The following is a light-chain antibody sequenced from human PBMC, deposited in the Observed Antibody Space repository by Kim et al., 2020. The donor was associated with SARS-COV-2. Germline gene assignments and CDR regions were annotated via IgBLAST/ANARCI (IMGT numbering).Light chain of an antibody. CDR1: SGHSSAA. J-gene: IGLJ3*02. V-gene: IGLV4-69*01. Sequence: SATLTCTLGSGHSSAAIAWHQQQPEKAPRYLMKLIIDGSHNRGDGIPDRFSGSSSGAERYLTISSLQSEDVADYYCQTWGTGIRVFGGGTQLT. CDR3: QTWGTGIRV. CDR2: LIIDGSH.